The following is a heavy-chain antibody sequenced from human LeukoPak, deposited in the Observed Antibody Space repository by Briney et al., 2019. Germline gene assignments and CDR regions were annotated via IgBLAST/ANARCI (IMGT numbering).Heavy chain of an antibody. CDR3: ARGDYTTVFDY. Sequence: GGSLRLSCAASGFTFSSYSMNWVRQAPGKGLEWVSSITSGGTYIYYADSVKGRFTISTDNAKNSLYLQMNSLRAEDTAVYYCARGDYTTVFDYWGQGALVTVSP. J-gene: IGHJ4*02. CDR2: ITSGGTYI. CDR1: GFTFSSYS. D-gene: IGHD2-2*02. V-gene: IGHV3-21*01.